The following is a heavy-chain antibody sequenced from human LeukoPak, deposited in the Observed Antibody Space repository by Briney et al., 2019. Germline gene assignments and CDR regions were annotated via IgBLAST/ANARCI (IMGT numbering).Heavy chain of an antibody. D-gene: IGHD3-10*01. V-gene: IGHV4-34*01. CDR3: ASQSSGLYSRGGS. J-gene: IGHJ5*02. CDR1: GGSFSAYY. Sequence: SETLSLTCVVYGGSFSAYYWSWVRQPPGKGLEWIGEIDHGGSANYNPSLKSRVAISVDTSRNQFSLKLNSVTAADTAVYYCASQSSGLYSRGGSWGQGTPVTVSS. CDR2: IDHGGSA.